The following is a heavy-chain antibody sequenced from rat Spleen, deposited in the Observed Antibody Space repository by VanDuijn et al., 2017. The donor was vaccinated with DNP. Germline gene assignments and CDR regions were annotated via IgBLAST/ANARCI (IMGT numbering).Heavy chain of an antibody. D-gene: IGHD4-4*01. CDR2: ITSSGGST. CDR1: GFTFNKYW. J-gene: IGHJ1*01. CDR3: ARGSGTYYWYFDF. V-gene: IGHV5-31*01. Sequence: EVQLVESGGDLVQPGRSLKLSCVASGFTFNKYWMTWIRQVPGKGLEWVAAITSSGGSTYYPDSVKGRFTISRDNAKNTLYLQMNSLRSEDTATYYWARGSGTYYWYFDFWGPGTMVTLSS.